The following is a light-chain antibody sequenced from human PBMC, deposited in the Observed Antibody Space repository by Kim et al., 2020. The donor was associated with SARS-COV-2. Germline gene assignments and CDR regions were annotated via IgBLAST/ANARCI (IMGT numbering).Light chain of an antibody. Sequence: SSELTQDPAVSVALGQTVRITCQGDSLRSYYASWYQQKPGPAPVLVIYGKNNRPLGIPDRFSGFSPGNTASLTITGAEAEDVADNYCNSRDSDGNRVVFG. CDR3: NSRDSDGNRVV. V-gene: IGLV3-19*01. CDR1: SLRSYY. J-gene: IGLJ2*01. CDR2: GKN.